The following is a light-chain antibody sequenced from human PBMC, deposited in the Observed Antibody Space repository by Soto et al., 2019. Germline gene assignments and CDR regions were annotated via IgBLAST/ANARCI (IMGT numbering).Light chain of an antibody. CDR1: SSDVGSYNL. J-gene: IGLJ1*01. CDR2: EAT. Sequence: QSVLTQPASVSGSPGQSITISCTGTSSDVGSYNLVSWYQQHPGKAPKLMIYEATKRPSGVSGRFSGSMSGNTAFLTISGLQAEDEDDYYCFSYAGSSTFYVFGTGTKVTVL. V-gene: IGLV2-23*01. CDR3: FSYAGSSTFYV.